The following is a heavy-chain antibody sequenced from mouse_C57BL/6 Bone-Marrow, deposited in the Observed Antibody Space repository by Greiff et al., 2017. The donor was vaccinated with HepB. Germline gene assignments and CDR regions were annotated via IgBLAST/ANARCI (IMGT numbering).Heavy chain of an antibody. CDR1: GFNIKDDY. CDR2: IDPSDSYT. V-gene: IGHV1-69*01. CDR3: ARKPITTVVARIYFDY. J-gene: IGHJ2*01. Sequence: VKLQESGAELVRPGASVKLSCTASGFNIKDDYMHWVKQRPGQGLEWIGEIDPSDSYTNYNQKFKGKSTLTVDKSSSTAYMQLSSLTSEDSAVYYCARKPITTVVARIYFDYWGQGTTLTVSS. D-gene: IGHD1-1*01.